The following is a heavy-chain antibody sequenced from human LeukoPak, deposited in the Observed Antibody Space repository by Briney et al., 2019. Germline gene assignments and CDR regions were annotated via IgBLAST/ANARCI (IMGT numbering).Heavy chain of an antibody. V-gene: IGHV3-7*01. CDR1: GLIVSNHW. J-gene: IGHJ4*02. Sequence: PGGSLRLSCVASGLIVSNHWMSWVRQAPGKGLEWVANIKEDRGREYYMDSVKGRFTISKDSAKNTLYLQMNSLRAEDTAVYYCTRGRYYLDSWGQGTLVTVSS. CDR2: IKEDRGRE. CDR3: TRGRYYLDS. D-gene: IGHD4-17*01.